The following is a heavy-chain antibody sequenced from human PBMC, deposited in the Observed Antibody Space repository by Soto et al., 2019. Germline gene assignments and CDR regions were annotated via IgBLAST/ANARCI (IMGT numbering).Heavy chain of an antibody. J-gene: IGHJ6*02. D-gene: IGHD2-8*01. V-gene: IGHV1-2*04. CDR3: ARGHSTDCSNGVCSFFYNHEMDV. CDR1: GYSFTDSH. CDR2: INPKSGGT. Sequence: ASVKVSFKASGYSFTDSHIHWVRQAPGQGLEWLGRINPKSGGTSTAQKFQGWVTMTRDRSISTVYMELTRLRSDDTAVYFCARGHSTDCSNGVCSFFYNHEMDVWGQGTTVTVSS.